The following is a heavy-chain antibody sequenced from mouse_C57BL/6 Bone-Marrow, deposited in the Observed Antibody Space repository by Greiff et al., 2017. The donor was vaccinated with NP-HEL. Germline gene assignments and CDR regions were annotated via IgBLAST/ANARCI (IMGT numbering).Heavy chain of an antibody. CDR2: IYWDDDK. Sequence: VKLMESGPGILQSSQTLSLTCSFSGFSLSTSGMGVSWIRQPSGKGLEWLAHIYWDDDKRYNPSLKSRLTISKDTSRNQVFLKITSVDTADTATYYCAWGYSGNYAMDYWGQGTSVTVSS. V-gene: IGHV8-12*01. J-gene: IGHJ4*01. D-gene: IGHD2-3*01. CDR1: GFSLSTSGMG. CDR3: AWGYSGNYAMDY.